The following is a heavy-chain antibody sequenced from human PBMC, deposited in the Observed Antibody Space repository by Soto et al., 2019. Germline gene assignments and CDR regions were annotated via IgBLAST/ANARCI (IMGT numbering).Heavy chain of an antibody. V-gene: IGHV3-23*01. CDR2: ISGSGGST. D-gene: IGHD6-6*01. CDR1: GFTFSSYA. CDR3: AKDVGSSPWYYYYMDV. Sequence: PGGSLRLSCAASGFTFSSYAMSWVRQAPGKGLEWVSAISGSGGSTYYADSVKGRFTISRDNSKNTLYLQMNSLRAEDTAVYYCAKDVGSSPWYYYYMDVWGKGTTVTVSS. J-gene: IGHJ6*03.